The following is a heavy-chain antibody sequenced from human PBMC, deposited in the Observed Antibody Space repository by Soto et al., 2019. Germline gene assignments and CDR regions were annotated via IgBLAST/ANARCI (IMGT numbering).Heavy chain of an antibody. D-gene: IGHD2-15*01. CDR3: ARGYCTGGRCPGFDS. V-gene: IGHV3-23*01. Sequence: VQLLESGGGLVQPGGFLRLSCAASGFTFSTYAMGWVRQAPGKGLEWVSSISGNDGSTYYADSVKGRLTISRDNSKNTLFLQMNTLGAEDTALYYCARGYCTGGRCPGFDSWGQGTLVTVSS. CDR2: ISGNDGST. J-gene: IGHJ4*02. CDR1: GFTFSTYA.